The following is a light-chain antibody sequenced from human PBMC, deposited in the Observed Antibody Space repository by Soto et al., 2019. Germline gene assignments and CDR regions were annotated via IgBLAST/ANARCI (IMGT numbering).Light chain of an antibody. CDR3: QQYGSSSYT. V-gene: IGKV3-20*01. CDR2: GAS. Sequence: EIVLTQSPGTLSLSPGERATLSCRASQSISSSYLAWYQQKPGQAPRLLIYGASTRATGIPDRLSGSGSGTDFTLNITRLEPEDFAVYYCQQYGSSSYTFGQGTRLEFK. CDR1: QSISSSY. J-gene: IGKJ2*01.